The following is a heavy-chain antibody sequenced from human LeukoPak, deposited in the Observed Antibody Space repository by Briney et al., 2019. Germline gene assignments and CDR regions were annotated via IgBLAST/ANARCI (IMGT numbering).Heavy chain of an antibody. CDR3: ASPGGEREWLPFDY. CDR1: GYTFTGYY. CDR2: INPNSGGT. D-gene: IGHD3-3*01. Sequence: ASVKVSCKASGYTFTGYYMHWVRQAPGQGLEWMGWINPNSGGTNYAQKFQGRVTMTRDTSISTAYMELSRLRSDDTAVCYCASPGGEREWLPFDYWGQGTLVTVSS. J-gene: IGHJ4*02. V-gene: IGHV1-2*02.